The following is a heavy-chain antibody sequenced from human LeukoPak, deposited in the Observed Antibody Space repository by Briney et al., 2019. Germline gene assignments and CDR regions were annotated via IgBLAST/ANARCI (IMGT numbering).Heavy chain of an antibody. CDR2: ISGYNGNT. D-gene: IGHD3-22*01. CDR1: GYTFTSYG. CDR3: ARDFHSSGYYHYFHY. Sequence: GASVKLSCKASGYTFTSYGISWVRQAPGQALEWMAWISGYNGNTNYAQKLQGRVTMTTDTSTSTAYLELRSLRSDDTAVYYCARDFHSSGYYHYFHYRGQGTLVTVSS. V-gene: IGHV1-18*01. J-gene: IGHJ4*02.